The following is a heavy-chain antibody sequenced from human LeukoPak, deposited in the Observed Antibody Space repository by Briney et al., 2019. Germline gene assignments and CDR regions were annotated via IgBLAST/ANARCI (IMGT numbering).Heavy chain of an antibody. CDR2: ISAYNGST. J-gene: IGHJ4*02. CDR3: ARDRPHYYYDSSGYLL. Sequence: ASVKVSCKASGYTFTSYGISWVRQAPGQGLEWMGWISAYNGSTNYAQKLQGRVTMTTDTSTSTAYMELRSLRSGDTAVYYCARDRPHYYYDSSGYLLWGQGTLVTVSS. D-gene: IGHD3-22*01. V-gene: IGHV1-18*01. CDR1: GYTFTSYG.